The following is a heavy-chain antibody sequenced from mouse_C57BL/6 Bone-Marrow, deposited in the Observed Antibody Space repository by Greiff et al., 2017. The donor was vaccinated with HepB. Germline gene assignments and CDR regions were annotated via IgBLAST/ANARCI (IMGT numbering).Heavy chain of an antibody. CDR1: GFTFSDYG. J-gene: IGHJ3*01. CDR3: ASPIYYDYDGAWFAY. V-gene: IGHV5-17*01. Sequence: EVQVVESGGGLVKPGGSLKLSCAASGFTFSDYGMHWVRQAPEKGLEWVAYISSGSSTIYYADTVKGRFTISRDNAKNTLFLQMTSLRSEDTAMHYCASPIYYDYDGAWFAYWGQGTLVTVSA. D-gene: IGHD2-4*01. CDR2: ISSGSSTI.